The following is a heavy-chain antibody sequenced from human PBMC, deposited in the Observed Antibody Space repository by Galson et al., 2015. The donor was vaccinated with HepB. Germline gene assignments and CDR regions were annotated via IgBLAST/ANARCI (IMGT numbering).Heavy chain of an antibody. D-gene: IGHD6-19*01. CDR2: VTWDGVTA. CDR1: GFMFGDYT. J-gene: IGHJ5*02. Sequence: SLRLSCAASGFMFGDYTIHWVRQGPGKGLEWVSLVTWDGVTAYYADSVRGRFTISRDNSKNTLYLQMNSLRAEDTAVYYCARVRGETRQWLGRDNWFDPWGQGTLVTVSS. CDR3: ARVRGETRQWLGRDNWFDP. V-gene: IGHV3-43*01.